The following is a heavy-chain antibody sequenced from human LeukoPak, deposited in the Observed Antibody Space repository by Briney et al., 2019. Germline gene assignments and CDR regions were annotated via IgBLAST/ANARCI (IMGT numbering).Heavy chain of an antibody. CDR3: AASLGPLTEY. CDR2: VNSGGSST. J-gene: IGHJ4*02. D-gene: IGHD7-27*01. Sequence: GGSLRLSCAASGFNFASHWMHWVRQTPGKGLVWVSRVNSGGSSTSYADSVEGRFTISRDNAKNTLHLQMNSLRAEDTAVYYCAASLGPLTEYWGQGTLVTVSS. CDR1: GFNFASHW. V-gene: IGHV3-74*01.